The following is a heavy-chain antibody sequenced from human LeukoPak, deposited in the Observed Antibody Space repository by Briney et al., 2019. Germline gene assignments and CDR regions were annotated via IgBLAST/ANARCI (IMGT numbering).Heavy chain of an antibody. CDR2: ISGSGGST. J-gene: IGHJ4*02. V-gene: IGHV3-23*01. Sequence: PGGSLRLSCAASGFTFSGYAMSWVRQAPGKGLEWVSAISGSGGSTYYADSVKGRFTISRDNSKNTLYLQMNSLRAEDTAVYYCAKLIGWLSNFWLDYWGQGTLVTVSS. CDR3: AKLIGWLSNFWLDY. D-gene: IGHD3-9*01. CDR1: GFTFSGYA.